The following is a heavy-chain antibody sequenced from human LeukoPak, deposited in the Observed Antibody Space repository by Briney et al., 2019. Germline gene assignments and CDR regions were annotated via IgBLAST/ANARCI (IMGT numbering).Heavy chain of an antibody. CDR2: INSDGSIT. CDR3: ARDIYYYDSSGYYYN. Sequence: PGGSLRLSCAASGXTFSSQWMFWVRQAPGKGLVCVSHINSDGSITNYADSVKGRFTISRDNAKNTLYLQMNSLRAEDTAVYYCARDIYYYDSSGYYYNWGQGTLVTVSS. D-gene: IGHD3-22*01. V-gene: IGHV3-74*01. CDR1: GXTFSSQW. J-gene: IGHJ4*02.